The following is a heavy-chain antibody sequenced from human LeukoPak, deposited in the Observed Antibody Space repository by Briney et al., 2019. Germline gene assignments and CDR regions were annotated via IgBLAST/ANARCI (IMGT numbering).Heavy chain of an antibody. V-gene: IGHV3-21*01. CDR1: GFTFSSYG. Sequence: GGSLRLPCAASGFTFSSYGMNWVRQAPGKGLEWVSSISGTSNYIYYADSLKGRFTISRDNAKNSLYLQMNSLRAEDTAVYYCARGTYSSSWFVDYWGQGTLVTVSS. D-gene: IGHD6-13*01. CDR3: ARGTYSSSWFVDY. J-gene: IGHJ4*02. CDR2: ISGTSNYI.